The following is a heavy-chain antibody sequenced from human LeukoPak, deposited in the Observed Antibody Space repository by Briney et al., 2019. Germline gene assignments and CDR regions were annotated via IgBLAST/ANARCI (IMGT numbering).Heavy chain of an antibody. V-gene: IGHV4-59*01. D-gene: IGHD6-13*01. CDR1: GGSISSYY. CDR2: IYYSGST. CDR3: ARGAAVAGYTYYYNYMDV. J-gene: IGHJ6*03. Sequence: SETLSLTCTVSGGSISSYYWSWIRQPPGKGLEWIGYIYYSGSTNYNPSLKSRVTISLDTSKKQFSLKLSSVTAADTAVYYCARGAAVAGYTYYYNYMDVWGKGTTVTISS.